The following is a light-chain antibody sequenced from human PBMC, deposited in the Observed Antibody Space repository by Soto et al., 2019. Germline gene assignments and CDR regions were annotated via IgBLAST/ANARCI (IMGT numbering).Light chain of an antibody. CDR2: AAS. CDR1: QSISTY. V-gene: IGKV1-39*01. CDR3: QQSYSIPLT. J-gene: IGKJ4*01. Sequence: DIQMTQSPSSLSASVGDRVNITCRASQSISTYLNWYQQKPGKAPQLLIYAASSLQSGVPSRFSGSRSGADFTLTISSLQPEDFATYFCQQSYSIPLTFGGGTKVEIK.